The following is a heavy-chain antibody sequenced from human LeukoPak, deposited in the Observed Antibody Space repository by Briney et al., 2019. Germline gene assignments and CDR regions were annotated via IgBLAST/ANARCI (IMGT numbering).Heavy chain of an antibody. CDR3: AREGVGVLGAFDI. CDR2: ISYDGSDK. Sequence: PGGSLRLSCAASDITFINYAMHWVRQAPGKGLDWVAFISYDGSDKFYPDSVKGRFTISRDNSKNTVYLQMNSLRAEDTAVYYCAREGVGVLGAFDIWGQGTMVTVSS. CDR1: DITFINYA. J-gene: IGHJ3*02. D-gene: IGHD1-26*01. V-gene: IGHV3-30-3*01.